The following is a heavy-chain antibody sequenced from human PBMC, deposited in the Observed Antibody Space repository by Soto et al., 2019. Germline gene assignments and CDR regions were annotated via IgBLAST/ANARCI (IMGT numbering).Heavy chain of an antibody. J-gene: IGHJ5*02. D-gene: IGHD2-15*01. CDR3: ARLVVVAPVVNA. CDR2: ISYTGTT. CDR1: FGSVTSNSYH. V-gene: IGHV4-39*01. Sequence: NPSETLSLTCSVSFGSVTSNSYHWGWIRQPPGKGLEWIGSISYTGTTYYSPSLKRRVTISADTSKRQFSLKLDSATAADTAVYYCARLVVVAPVVNAWGQGTLVTVSS.